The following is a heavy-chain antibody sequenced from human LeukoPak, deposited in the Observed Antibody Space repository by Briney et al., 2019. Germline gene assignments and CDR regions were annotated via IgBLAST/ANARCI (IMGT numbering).Heavy chain of an antibody. D-gene: IGHD3-10*02. J-gene: IGHJ4*02. CDR3: APLFGELRRLDY. CDR2: INSDGSST. Sequence: PGESLRLSCAASGFTFSSYWMHWVRQAPGKGLVWVSRINSDGSSTSYADSVKGRFTISRDNAKNTLYLQMNSLRAEDTAVYYCAPLFGELRRLDYWGQGTLVTVSS. CDR1: GFTFSSYW. V-gene: IGHV3-74*01.